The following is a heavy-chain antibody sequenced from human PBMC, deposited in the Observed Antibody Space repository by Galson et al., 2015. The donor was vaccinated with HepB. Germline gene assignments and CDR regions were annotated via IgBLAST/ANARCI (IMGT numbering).Heavy chain of an antibody. CDR2: ISFDGVTK. J-gene: IGHJ4*02. CDR1: GFIFSNYI. V-gene: IGHV3-30-3*01. CDR3: SREDSQWLVQYDH. Sequence: SLRLSCAASGFIFSNYIFHWVRQAPGKGLEWVAVISFDGVTKFYADSVRGRFTISRDNYRNTVFLQMNSLTLEDTALYYCSREDSQWLVQYDHWGQGTLVTVSS. D-gene: IGHD6-19*01.